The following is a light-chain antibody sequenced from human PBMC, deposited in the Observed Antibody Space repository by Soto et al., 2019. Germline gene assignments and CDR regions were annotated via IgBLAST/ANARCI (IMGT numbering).Light chain of an antibody. V-gene: IGKV1-16*01. CDR1: QGIRDS. CDR3: QQYDRYPHT. Sequence: DIKMTQSPSSLSASVGDRVTITCRASQGIRDSLAWFQQRPGRAPKSLISSASNLQRGVPSRFSGSGSGTDFTLTITNLQPEDFATYYCQQYDRYPHTFGQGTKLQIK. CDR2: SAS. J-gene: IGKJ2*01.